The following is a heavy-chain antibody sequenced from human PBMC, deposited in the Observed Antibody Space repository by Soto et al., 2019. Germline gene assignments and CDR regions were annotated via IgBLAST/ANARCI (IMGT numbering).Heavy chain of an antibody. J-gene: IGHJ5*02. D-gene: IGHD6-13*01. CDR3: ARHKIAAANWFDP. V-gene: IGHV1-18*03. CDR1: GYTFTISG. CDR2: ISAYNGNT. Sequence: ASVKVSCKASGYTFTISGISWARQAPGQGLEWMGWISAYNGNTNYAQKPQGRVTMTTDTSTSTAYMKLRSLRSDDMAVYYCARHKIAAANWFDPWGQGTLVTVSS.